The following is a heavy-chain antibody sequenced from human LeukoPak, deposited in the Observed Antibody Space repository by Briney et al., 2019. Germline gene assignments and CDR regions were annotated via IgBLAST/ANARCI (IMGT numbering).Heavy chain of an antibody. V-gene: IGHV3-21*01. Sequence: GGSLRLSCAASGFTFSNHNMDWVRQAPGKGLEWVSSISSSSSYIYYADSVKGRFTISRDNAENSLYLQMNSLRAEDAAVYYCARGGLDTAMVFDYWGQGTLVTVSS. D-gene: IGHD5-18*01. CDR2: ISSSSSYI. CDR3: ARGGLDTAMVFDY. CDR1: GFTFSNHN. J-gene: IGHJ4*02.